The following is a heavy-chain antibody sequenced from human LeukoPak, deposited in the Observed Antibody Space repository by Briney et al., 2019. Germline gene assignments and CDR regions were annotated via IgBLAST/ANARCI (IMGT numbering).Heavy chain of an antibody. D-gene: IGHD4-11*01. CDR1: GFTFSNYA. V-gene: IGHV3-30-3*01. CDR3: ARDLTTSDGNWFDP. Sequence: GGSLRLSCAASGFTFSNYAMHWVHQAPGKGLEWVAVISYDGSNRYYADSVKGRFTISRDNAKNSLYLQMNSLRAEDTAVYYCARDLTTSDGNWFDPWGQGTLVTVSS. CDR2: ISYDGSNR. J-gene: IGHJ5*02.